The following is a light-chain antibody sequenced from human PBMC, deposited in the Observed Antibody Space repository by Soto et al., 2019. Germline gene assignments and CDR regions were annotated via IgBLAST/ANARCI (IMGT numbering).Light chain of an antibody. V-gene: IGLV1-40*01. Sequence: QPVLTQPPSVSGAPGQRVTISCTGSSSNIGAPYDVHWYQQLPGTAPKLLIFVDTSRPSGVPDRFSGSRSGTSASLAITGLQAEDEADYYCQSYDISLSGSVFGTGTKLTVL. CDR3: QSYDISLSGSV. J-gene: IGLJ1*01. CDR1: SSNIGAPYD. CDR2: VDT.